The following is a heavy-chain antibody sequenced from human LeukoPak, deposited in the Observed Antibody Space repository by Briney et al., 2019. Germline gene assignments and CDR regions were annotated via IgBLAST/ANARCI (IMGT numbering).Heavy chain of an antibody. Sequence: LPGGSLRLSCAASGFTFSSYAMSWVRQAPGKGLEWVSSITTDGGGTYYADSVRGRFTVSRDNSKNTLCLQMNSLRAEDTAVYYCAKDSTGYFDYWGQGTLVTVSS. CDR1: GFTFSSYA. V-gene: IGHV3-23*01. CDR3: AKDSTGYFDY. D-gene: IGHD3-9*01. J-gene: IGHJ4*02. CDR2: ITTDGGGT.